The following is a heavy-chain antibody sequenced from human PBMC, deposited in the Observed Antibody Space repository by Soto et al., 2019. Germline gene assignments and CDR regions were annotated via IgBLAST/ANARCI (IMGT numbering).Heavy chain of an antibody. J-gene: IGHJ4*02. D-gene: IGHD1-26*01. CDR1: GYTFTTYY. CDR2: IYPSGGST. Sequence: QVQLVQSGAEVKSPGASVQLSCKASGYTFTTYYIHWVRQAPGQGLEWMGRIYPSGGSTIYAQNFQGRVTITRDTATSTVYMELSTLKYEDTAVYCCARDGHKWEFDYWGQGTLVTVSS. V-gene: IGHV1-46*01. CDR3: ARDGHKWEFDY.